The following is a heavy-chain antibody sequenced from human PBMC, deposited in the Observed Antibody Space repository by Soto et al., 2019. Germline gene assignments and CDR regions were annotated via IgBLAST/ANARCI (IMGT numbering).Heavy chain of an antibody. Sequence: EVQLVESGGGLVQPGRSLRLSCAASGFTFDDYAMHWVRQAPGKGLEWVSGISWNSGSIGYADSVKGRFTISRDNAKNSLYLQMNSLRAEDTALYYCAKDSGSYGTNWFDPWGQGTLVTVSS. CDR2: ISWNSGSI. CDR1: GFTFDDYA. V-gene: IGHV3-9*01. D-gene: IGHD1-26*01. J-gene: IGHJ5*02. CDR3: AKDSGSYGTNWFDP.